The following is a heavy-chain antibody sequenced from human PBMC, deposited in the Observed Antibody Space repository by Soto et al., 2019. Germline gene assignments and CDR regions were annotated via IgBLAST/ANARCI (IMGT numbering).Heavy chain of an antibody. CDR3: ARRRYYYGSGSYYHPSRLSYYSGMDV. J-gene: IGHJ6*04. V-gene: IGHV4-59*01. D-gene: IGHD3-10*01. Sequence: SETLSLTCTVSGGSISSYYWSWIRQPPGKGLEWIGYIYYSGSTNYNPSLKSRVTISVDTSKNQFSLRLSSVTAADTAAYYCARRRYYYGSGSYYHPSRLSYYSGMDVWGKGTKVT. CDR2: IYYSGST. CDR1: GGSISSYY.